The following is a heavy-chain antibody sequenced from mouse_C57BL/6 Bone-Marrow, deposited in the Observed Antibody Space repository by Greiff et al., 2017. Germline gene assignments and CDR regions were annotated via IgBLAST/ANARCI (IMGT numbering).Heavy chain of an antibody. J-gene: IGHJ1*03. Sequence: QVQLQQPGAELVKPGASVKMSCKASGYTFTSYWITWVKQRPGQGLEWIGDIYPGSGSTNYNEKFQSKATLTVDTSSITAYMQLSSLTTEDAAVFYCARPYYSNYWYFDVCGTGTTVTVSS. CDR3: ARPYYSNYWYFDV. D-gene: IGHD2-5*01. CDR2: IYPGSGST. CDR1: GYTFTSYW. V-gene: IGHV1-55*01.